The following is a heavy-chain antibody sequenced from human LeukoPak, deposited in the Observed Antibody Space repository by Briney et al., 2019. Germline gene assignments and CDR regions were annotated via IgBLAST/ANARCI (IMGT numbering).Heavy chain of an antibody. V-gene: IGHV3-23*01. J-gene: IGHJ4*02. D-gene: IGHD3-22*01. CDR3: AILHDSSGYYRDY. CDR2: ISGSGGST. CDR1: GFTFSSYA. Sequence: GGSLRLSCAASGFTFSSYAMSWVRQAPGKGLEWVSAISGSGGSTYYADSVKGWFTISRDNSKNTLYLQMNSLRAEDTAVYYCAILHDSSGYYRDYWGQGTLVTVSS.